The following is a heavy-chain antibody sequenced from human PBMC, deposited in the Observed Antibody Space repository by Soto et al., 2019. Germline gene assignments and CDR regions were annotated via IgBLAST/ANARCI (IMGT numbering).Heavy chain of an antibody. J-gene: IGHJ5*02. CDR1: GGSFSGYY. CDR3: ARGRSITIFGVAPGWFDP. Sequence: ETLSLTCAVYGGSFSGYYWSWIRQPPGKGLEWIGEINHSGSTNYNPSLKSRVTISVDTSKNQFSLKLSSVTAADTAVYYCARGRSITIFGVAPGWFDPWGQGTLVTVSS. V-gene: IGHV4-34*01. CDR2: INHSGST. D-gene: IGHD3-3*01.